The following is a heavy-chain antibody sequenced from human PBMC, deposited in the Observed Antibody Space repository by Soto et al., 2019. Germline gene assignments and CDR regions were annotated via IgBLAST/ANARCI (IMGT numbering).Heavy chain of an antibody. CDR1: GYTFTSYA. J-gene: IGHJ4*02. D-gene: IGHD3-22*01. CDR2: SNAGNGNT. Sequence: QVQLVQSGAEVKKPGAAVKVSCKASGYTFTSYAMHWVRQAPGQRREWMGGSNAGNGNTKYSQKFQGRVTTTRDTAASTAYMERSSLRSEDTAVYYCARGFVFRFSNDYDSSGYYYWGQGTLVTVSS. CDR3: ARGFVFRFSNDYDSSGYYY. V-gene: IGHV1-3*01.